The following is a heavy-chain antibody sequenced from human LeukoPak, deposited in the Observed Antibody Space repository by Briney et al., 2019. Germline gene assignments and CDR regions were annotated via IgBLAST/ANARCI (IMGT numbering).Heavy chain of an antibody. Sequence: SETLSLTCAVYGGSFSSYYWSWIRQPPGKGLEWIGEINHSGSTNYNPSLKSRVTISVDTSKNQFSLKLSSVTAADTAVYYCARQIGGILFDPWGQGTLVTVSS. J-gene: IGHJ5*02. CDR2: INHSGST. CDR1: GGSFSSYY. D-gene: IGHD3-16*01. V-gene: IGHV4-34*01. CDR3: ARQIGGILFDP.